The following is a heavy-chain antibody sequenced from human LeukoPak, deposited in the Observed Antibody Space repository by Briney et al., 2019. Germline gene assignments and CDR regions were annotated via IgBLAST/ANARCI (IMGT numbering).Heavy chain of an antibody. CDR3: ARDRGLNVCPSDY. V-gene: IGHV1-46*01. CDR2: ISPSGGST. Sequence: GASVKVSCKASGYTFTNYYIHWVRQAPGQGLEWMGVISPSGGSTSYAQKFQGRLTMTRDTSTSTVDMELSSLRSEDTAVYYCARDRGLNVCPSDYWGQGTLVIVSS. D-gene: IGHD3-10*01. CDR1: GYTFTNYY. J-gene: IGHJ4*02.